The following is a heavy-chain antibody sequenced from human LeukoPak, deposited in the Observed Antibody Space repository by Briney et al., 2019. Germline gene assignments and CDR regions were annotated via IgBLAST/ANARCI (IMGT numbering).Heavy chain of an antibody. D-gene: IGHD2-2*01. J-gene: IGHJ4*02. CDR2: ISSGSSTI. V-gene: IGHV3-48*04. CDR1: GFTFSSYS. CDR3: ARNLPAADY. Sequence: GGSLRLSCAASGFTFSSYSMNWVRQAPGKGLEWVSYISSGSSTIYYADSVKGRFTISRDNAKSSLYLQMNSLRAEDTAVYYCARNLPAADYWGQGTLVTVSS.